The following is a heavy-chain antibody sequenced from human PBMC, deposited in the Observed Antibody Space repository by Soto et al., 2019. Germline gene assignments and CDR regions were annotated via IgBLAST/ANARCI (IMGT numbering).Heavy chain of an antibody. CDR2: FSSSGGRT. D-gene: IGHD1-26*01. Sequence: EVQLLESGGGLVQPGGSLRLSCAASGFTFSNYAMNWVRQAPGKGLEWLSTFSSSGGRTYYADSVKGRFTISRDISKNSVYQQTDSLGAEDTAVYDCAKGQSGSYFAHWGQGTLVTVFS. V-gene: IGHV3-23*01. CDR1: GFTFSNYA. CDR3: AKGQSGSYFAH. J-gene: IGHJ4*02.